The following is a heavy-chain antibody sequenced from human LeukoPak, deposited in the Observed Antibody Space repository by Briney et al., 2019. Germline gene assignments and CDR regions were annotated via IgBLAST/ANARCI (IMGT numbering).Heavy chain of an antibody. CDR2: IYYSGST. CDR3: ARGGSGHYEYYFDY. J-gene: IGHJ4*02. CDR1: GDSISSSSYY. D-gene: IGHD6-19*01. Sequence: SETLSLTCTVSGDSISSSSYYWGWIPQPPGKGLELIGSIYYSGSTYYNPSLKSRVTISVDTSKNQFSLKLTSVTAADTAVYYCARGGSGHYEYYFDYWGQGTLVTVSS. V-gene: IGHV4-39*01.